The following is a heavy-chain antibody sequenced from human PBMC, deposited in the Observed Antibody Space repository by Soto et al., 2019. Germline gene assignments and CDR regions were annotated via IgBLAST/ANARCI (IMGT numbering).Heavy chain of an antibody. J-gene: IGHJ3*02. V-gene: IGHV1-3*01. CDR2: INAGNGNT. CDR1: GYTFTSYA. Sequence: GASVKVSCKASGYTFTSYAMHWVRQAPGQRLEWMGWINAGNGNTKYSQKFQGRVTITRDTSASTAYMELSSLRSEDTAVYYCAREKKYYDILTGYYRTWDIWGQGTMVTVSS. D-gene: IGHD3-9*01. CDR3: AREKKYYDILTGYYRTWDI.